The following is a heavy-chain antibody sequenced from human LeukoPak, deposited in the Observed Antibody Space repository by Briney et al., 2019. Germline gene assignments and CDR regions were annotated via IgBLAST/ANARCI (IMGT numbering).Heavy chain of an antibody. Sequence: SETLSLTCSVSGGSFGSSHWSWIRQAPGKGLECIGNFQSGERPNYNPSLKSRVAISADTSKKQFFLRLTSVTAADTAVYYCARLANYYDRSGPADWYFDLWGRGILVSVSS. CDR1: GGSFGSSH. CDR3: ARLANYYDRSGPADWYFDL. J-gene: IGHJ2*01. CDR2: FQSGERP. D-gene: IGHD3-22*01. V-gene: IGHV4-4*09.